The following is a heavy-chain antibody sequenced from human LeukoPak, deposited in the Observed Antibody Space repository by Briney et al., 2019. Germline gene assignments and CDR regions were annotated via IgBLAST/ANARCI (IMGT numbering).Heavy chain of an antibody. J-gene: IGHJ4*02. D-gene: IGHD1-26*01. V-gene: IGHV3-53*01. Sequence: GGSLRLSCAASRFTFRSHGLHGVRQAPGKGLEGVAVIYSGGSTYYADSVKGRFTISRDSSKNTLYLQMNSLRAEDTAVYYCARRRGFSGGFDCWGQGTLVTVSS. CDR1: RFTFRSHG. CDR2: IYSGGST. CDR3: ARRRGFSGGFDC.